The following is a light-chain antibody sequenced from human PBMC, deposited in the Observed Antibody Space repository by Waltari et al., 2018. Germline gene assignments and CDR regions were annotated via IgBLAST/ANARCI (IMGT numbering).Light chain of an antibody. V-gene: IGLV2-11*01. J-gene: IGLJ2*01. CDR2: DFS. CDR3: CSYAGIYTGV. CDR1: SSDVGGYNY. Sequence: QSALTQPRSVSGSPGQSDTISCTGTSSDVGGYNYVSWYKRHPGKAPKLVIYDFSKRRPGLPDRFSGSKSDNTASLTISGLQAEDEADYYCCSYAGIYTGVFGGGTKLTV.